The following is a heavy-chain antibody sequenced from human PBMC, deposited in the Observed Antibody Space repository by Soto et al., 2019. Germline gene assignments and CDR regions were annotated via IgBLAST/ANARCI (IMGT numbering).Heavy chain of an antibody. CDR1: GYTFTSYD. CDR2: MNPNSGNT. CDR3: ARGITIFGVVRGSNWFDP. D-gene: IGHD3-3*01. V-gene: IGHV1-8*01. J-gene: IGHJ5*02. Sequence: QVQLVQSGAEVKKPGASVKVSCKASGYTFTSYDINWVRQATGQGLEWMGWMNPNSGNTGYAQKFQGRVTMTRNTSIXTXXMELSSLRSEDTAVYYCARGITIFGVVRGSNWFDPWGQGTLVTVSS.